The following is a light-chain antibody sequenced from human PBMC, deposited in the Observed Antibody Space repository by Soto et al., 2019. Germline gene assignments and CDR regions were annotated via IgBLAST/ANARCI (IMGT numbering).Light chain of an antibody. CDR1: SSDVGSYNL. CDR3: CSYAGSSTNWV. Sequence: QSALTQPASVSGSPGQSITISCSGTSSDVGSYNLVSWYQQHPGKAPKLMIYEGSKRPSGVSNRFSGSKSGNTASLTISGLHAEDEAAYYCCSYAGSSTNWVFGGGTKLTVL. CDR2: EGS. V-gene: IGLV2-23*01. J-gene: IGLJ3*02.